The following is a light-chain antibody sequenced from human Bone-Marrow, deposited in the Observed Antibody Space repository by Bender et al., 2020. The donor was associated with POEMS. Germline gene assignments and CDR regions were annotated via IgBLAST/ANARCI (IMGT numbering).Light chain of an antibody. V-gene: IGLV1-44*01. J-gene: IGLJ3*02. Sequence: SVLTQPPSASGTPGQRVTISSSGGSSNIGAHAVNWYQPLPRPAPKLLIYSSHRRPSEVPDRSSGSRSGTPASLAISGLQSEDEADYYCAVWDDSLNGWVFGGGTKLTVL. CDR3: AVWDDSLNGWV. CDR1: SSNIGAHA. CDR2: SSH.